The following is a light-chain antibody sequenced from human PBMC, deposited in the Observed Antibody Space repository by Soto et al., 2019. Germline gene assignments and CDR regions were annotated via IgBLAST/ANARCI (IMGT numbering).Light chain of an antibody. CDR3: SSYTPINTAYV. Sequence: SVLAQAAAVSGSPGQSSTVSCTGTSSDVGDYNYVSWYQQYPGKAPKLVIYDVNNRPSGVSNRFSGSKSGSTASLIISGLQAEDEADYSSSSYTPINTAYVFRPGTQVTVL. J-gene: IGLJ1*01. CDR1: SSDVGDYNY. V-gene: IGLV2-14*01. CDR2: DVN.